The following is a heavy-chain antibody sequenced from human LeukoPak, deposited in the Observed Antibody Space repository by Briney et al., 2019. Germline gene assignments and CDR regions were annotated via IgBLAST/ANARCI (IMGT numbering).Heavy chain of an antibody. D-gene: IGHD6-6*01. CDR2: ISYDGSNK. CDR1: GFTFSSYA. CDR3: AKGSEAARPYYFDY. V-gene: IGHV3-30-3*01. J-gene: IGHJ4*02. Sequence: PGGSLRLSCAASGFTFSSYAMHWVRQAPGKGLEWVAVISYDGSNKYYADSVKGRFTISRDNSKNTLYLQMNSLRAEDTAVYFCAKGSEAARPYYFDYWGQGTLVTVSS.